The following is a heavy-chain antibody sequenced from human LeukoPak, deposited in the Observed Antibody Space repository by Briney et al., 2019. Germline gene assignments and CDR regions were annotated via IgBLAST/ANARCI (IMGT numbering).Heavy chain of an antibody. CDR1: GYTFTGYY. J-gene: IGHJ4*02. D-gene: IGHD3-9*01. CDR2: INPNSGGT. CDR3: AREDLTGYPADY. V-gene: IGHV1-2*02. Sequence: ASVKVSCKASGYTFTGYYMHWVRQAPGQGLEWMGWINPNSGGTNYAQKFQGRVTMTRDTSISTAYMELSRLRSDDTAVYYCAREDLTGYPADYWGQGTLVTVSS.